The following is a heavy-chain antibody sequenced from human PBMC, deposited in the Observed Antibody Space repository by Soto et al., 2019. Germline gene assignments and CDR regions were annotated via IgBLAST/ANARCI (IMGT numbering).Heavy chain of an antibody. CDR3: ARIGGFNSMDV. CDR1: GFTFSSYE. Sequence: PGGSLRLSCAASGFTFSSYEMNWVRQAPGKGLEWVSYIRISGTPIEYADSVKGRFTISRDNAKNSLYLQMSSLRAEDTAVYYCARIGGFNSMDVWGQGTTVTVSS. D-gene: IGHD3-16*01. J-gene: IGHJ6*02. CDR2: IRISGTPI. V-gene: IGHV3-48*03.